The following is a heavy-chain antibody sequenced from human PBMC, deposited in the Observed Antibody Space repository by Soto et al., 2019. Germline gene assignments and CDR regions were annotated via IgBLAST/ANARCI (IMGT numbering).Heavy chain of an antibody. V-gene: IGHV3-73*01. Sequence: GGSLRLSCAASGFTFSGSAMHWVRQASGKGLEWVGRIRSKANSYATAYAASVKGRFAISRDDSKNTAYLQMNSLKTENTAVYYCTRHSVFYGMDVWGQGTTVTVSS. CDR3: TRHSVFYGMDV. J-gene: IGHJ6*02. CDR1: GFTFSGSA. CDR2: IRSKANSYAT. D-gene: IGHD3-10*01.